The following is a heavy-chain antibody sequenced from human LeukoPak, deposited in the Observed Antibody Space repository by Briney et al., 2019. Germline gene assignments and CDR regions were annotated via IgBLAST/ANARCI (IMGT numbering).Heavy chain of an antibody. V-gene: IGHV1-18*01. CDR1: GYSFSSYG. J-gene: IGHJ4*02. CDR2: ISAYNGNT. Sequence: RASVKVSCKASGYSFSSYGISWVRQAPGQGLEYMGWISAYNGNTNFGQKVQGRVTMTTDTSTSTAYMELKHLRSDDTAVYYCARGGYKDADWDFDYWGQGTLVTVSS. D-gene: IGHD5-24*01. CDR3: ARGGYKDADWDFDY.